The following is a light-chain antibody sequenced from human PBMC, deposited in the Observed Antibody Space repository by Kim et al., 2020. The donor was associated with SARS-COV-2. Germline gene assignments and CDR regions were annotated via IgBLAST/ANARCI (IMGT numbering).Light chain of an antibody. Sequence: GQRVTISCTGRNSNIGVGYDVHWYQQLPGTAPKLVIYSNFHRPSGVPDRFSGSKSDTSASLTITGLQAEDEADYYCQSYDSSLTALFGGGTQLTVL. V-gene: IGLV1-40*01. CDR3: QSYDSSLTAL. CDR1: NSNIGVGYD. J-gene: IGLJ2*01. CDR2: SNF.